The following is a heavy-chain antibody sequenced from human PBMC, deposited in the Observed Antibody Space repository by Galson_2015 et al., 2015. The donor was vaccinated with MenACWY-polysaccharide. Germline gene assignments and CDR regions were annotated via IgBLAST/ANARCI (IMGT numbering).Heavy chain of an antibody. CDR3: ARGHYGMDV. Sequence: SLRLSCAASGFTFSGFWMSWVRQAPGKGLEWVANIKQDGSEKYYEDSVKGRFTISRDNSKNSLYLQMHSLRAEDTAVYSCARGHYGMDVWGQGTTVTVSS. CDR2: IKQDGSEK. V-gene: IGHV3-7*01. J-gene: IGHJ6*02. CDR1: GFTFSGFW.